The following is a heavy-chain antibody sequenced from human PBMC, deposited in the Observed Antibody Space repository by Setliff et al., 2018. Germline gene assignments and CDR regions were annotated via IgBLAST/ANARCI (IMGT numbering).Heavy chain of an antibody. J-gene: IGHJ6*03. CDR3: ARGRIAVAGHYYYYYMDV. CDR1: GGSISSHY. CDR2: IYYSGST. V-gene: IGHV4-59*11. Sequence: SETLSLTCTVSGGSISSHYWSWIRQPPGKGLEWIGYIYYSGSTYYNPSLESRVTIPLDTPKNQFSLKLSSVTAADTAVYYCARGRIAVAGHYYYYYMDVWGKGTTVTVSS. D-gene: IGHD6-19*01.